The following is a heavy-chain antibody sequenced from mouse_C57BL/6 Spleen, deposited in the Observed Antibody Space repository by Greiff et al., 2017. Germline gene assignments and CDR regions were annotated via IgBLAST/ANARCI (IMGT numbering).Heavy chain of an antibody. CDR2: ISYDGSN. CDR1: GYSITSGYY. Sequence: EVKLQESGPGLVKPSQSLSLTCSVTGYSITSGYYWNWIRQFPGNKLEWMGYISYDGSNNYNPSLKNRISITRDTSKNQFFLKLNSVTTEDTATYYCARKGANWDGGYFDYWGQGTTLTVSS. J-gene: IGHJ2*01. CDR3: ARKGANWDGGYFDY. D-gene: IGHD4-1*01. V-gene: IGHV3-6*01.